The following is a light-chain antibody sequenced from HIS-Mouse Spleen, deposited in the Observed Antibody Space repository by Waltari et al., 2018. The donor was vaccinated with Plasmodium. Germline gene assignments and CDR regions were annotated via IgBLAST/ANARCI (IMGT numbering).Light chain of an antibody. CDR1: THINDGSYN. Sequence: QPVLTQPPSSSPSPGESARLTCTLPTHINDGSYNFYCYQQKPGSPPRYLLYYYTASDKGQGPGVPSRFSGSKDASANTGILLISGLQSEDEADYYCMIWPSNASGVFGGGTKLTVL. CDR2: YYTASDK. J-gene: IGLJ3*02. V-gene: IGLV5-37*01. CDR3: MIWPSNASGV.